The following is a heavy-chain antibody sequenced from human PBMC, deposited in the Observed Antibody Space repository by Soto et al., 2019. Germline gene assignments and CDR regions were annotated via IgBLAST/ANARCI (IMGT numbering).Heavy chain of an antibody. J-gene: IGHJ4*02. V-gene: IGHV3-74*01. CDR1: GFSSSSYW. D-gene: IGHD3-10*01. Sequence: EVQLVESGGGLVPTGGSLRLSCAASGFSSSSYWMHWVRQPPGRGLMWVARINRDGRSTSYAESVKGRFTISRDNAKSTLYLQMNTLTAADTALYYCIRSVSNHYGFFDYWGQGTLVAVSS. CDR3: IRSVSNHYGFFDY. CDR2: INRDGRST.